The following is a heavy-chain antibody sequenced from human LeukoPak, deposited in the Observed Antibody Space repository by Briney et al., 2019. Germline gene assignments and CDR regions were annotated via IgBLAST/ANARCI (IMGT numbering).Heavy chain of an antibody. J-gene: IGHJ3*02. CDR1: GFTFSSYG. CDR2: ISYDGSNK. V-gene: IGHV3-30*18. CDR3: AKDSAYYYDSSGAFDI. Sequence: PGRSLRLSCAASGFTFSSYGMHWVRQAPGKGLEWVAVISYDGSNKYYADSVKGRFTISRDNSKNTLYLQMNSLRAEDTAVYYCAKDSAYYYDSSGAFDIWGQGTMVTVSS. D-gene: IGHD3-22*01.